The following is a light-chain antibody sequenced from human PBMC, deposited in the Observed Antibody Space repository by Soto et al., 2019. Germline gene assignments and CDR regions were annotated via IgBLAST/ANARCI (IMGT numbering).Light chain of an antibody. J-gene: IGLJ2*01. CDR1: SSDIGNYNY. Sequence: QSALTQPASVSGSPGQSITISCSGNSSDIGNYNYVSWYQQHPGKGPKLMIYEVTNRPSGVSFRFSGSKSGNTASLTISGLQAEDEADYYCSSYTSSNTVIFGGGTKLTVL. CDR2: EVT. CDR3: SSYTSSNTVI. V-gene: IGLV2-14*01.